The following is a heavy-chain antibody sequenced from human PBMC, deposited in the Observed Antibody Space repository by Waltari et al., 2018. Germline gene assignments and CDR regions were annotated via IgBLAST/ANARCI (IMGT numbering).Heavy chain of an antibody. Sequence: QVQLVQSGAEVKKPGASVKVSCEASGYTFTGYYMHWVLQAPGQGLEWMGWINPNSGGTNYAQKFQGRVTMTRDTSISTAYMELSRLRSDDTAVYYCAREETTCTNGVCYPDYWGQGTLVTVSS. CDR3: AREETTCTNGVCYPDY. V-gene: IGHV1-2*02. J-gene: IGHJ4*02. CDR2: INPNSGGT. CDR1: GYTFTGYY. D-gene: IGHD2-8*01.